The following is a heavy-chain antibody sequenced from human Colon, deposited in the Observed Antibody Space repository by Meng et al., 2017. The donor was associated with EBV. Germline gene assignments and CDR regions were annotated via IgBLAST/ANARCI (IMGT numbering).Heavy chain of an antibody. CDR2: TYNGWST. CDR1: AASSARGSYN. V-gene: IGHV4-30-4*02. Sequence: VPRPESAPGSVKPWNTRSLPCPCLAASSARGSYNWSWVRPPPGKGRECIGYTYNGWSTYTTPSLKSRVSMSVDKAKNQFPLPVGSWTAPDTAFYYWNAYTAGGGGLGSWGQGTLVTVSS. D-gene: IGHD3-16*01. CDR3: NAYTAGGGGLGS. J-gene: IGHJ5*02.